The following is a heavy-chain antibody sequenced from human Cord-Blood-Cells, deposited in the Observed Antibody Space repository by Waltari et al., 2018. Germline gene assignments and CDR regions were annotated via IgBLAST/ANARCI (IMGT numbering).Heavy chain of an antibody. CDR1: GGTFSSYA. V-gene: IGHV1-69*06. CDR3: ARGGSDILTGPDAFDI. CDR2: IIPIFGTA. Sequence: QVQLVQSGAEVKKPGSSVKVSCKASGGTFSSYAISWVRQDPGQGLEWMGGIIPIFGTANYAQKFQGRVTITADKSTSTAYMELSSLRSEDTAAYYCARGGSDILTGPDAFDIWCQGTMVTVSS. D-gene: IGHD3-9*01. J-gene: IGHJ3*02.